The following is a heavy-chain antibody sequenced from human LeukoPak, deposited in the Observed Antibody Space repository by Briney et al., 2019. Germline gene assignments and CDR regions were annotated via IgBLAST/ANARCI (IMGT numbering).Heavy chain of an antibody. Sequence: GGSLRLSCAASGFSFTNHYMTWIRQAPGKGLEWVSDISYAADSKYYADSVKGRFTISRDNAKNSLYLQMNSLRAEDTAVYYCARGGGMISAGYWYVVDVWGQGTTVTVSS. D-gene: IGHD3/OR15-3a*01. V-gene: IGHV3-11*01. J-gene: IGHJ6*02. CDR2: ISYAADSK. CDR1: GFSFTNHY. CDR3: ARGGGMISAGYWYVVDV.